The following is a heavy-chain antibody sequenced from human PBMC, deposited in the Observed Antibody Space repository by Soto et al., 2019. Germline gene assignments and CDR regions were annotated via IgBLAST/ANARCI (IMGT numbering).Heavy chain of an antibody. CDR3: ARVTPKLGYYYYGMDV. CDR1: GFTFSSYA. CDR2: ISYDGSNK. D-gene: IGHD6-6*01. J-gene: IGHJ6*02. Sequence: QVQLVESGGGVVQPGGSLRLSCAASGFTFSSYAMHWVRQAPGKGLEWVAVISYDGSNKYYADSVKGRFTISRDNSKNPLYLQMNSLRAEDTAVYYCARVTPKLGYYYYGMDVWGQGTTVTVSS. V-gene: IGHV3-30-3*01.